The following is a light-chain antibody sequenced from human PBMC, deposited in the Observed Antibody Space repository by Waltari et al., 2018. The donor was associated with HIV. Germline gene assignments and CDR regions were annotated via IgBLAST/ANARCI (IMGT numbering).Light chain of an antibody. CDR2: QDT. V-gene: IGLV3-1*01. CDR1: KLGDKY. J-gene: IGLJ2*01. Sequence: SYELTQPPSVSVSPGQTASITCSGDKLGDKYVSWYQQRPGQSPVLLIYQDTKRPSGIRERFAGANCWNTATLTSSGAQGRDESDYYCQASDTWTVFGGGTKLTGL. CDR3: QASDTWTV.